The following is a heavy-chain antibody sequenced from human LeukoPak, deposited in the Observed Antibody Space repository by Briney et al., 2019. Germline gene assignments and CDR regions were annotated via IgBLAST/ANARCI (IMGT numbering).Heavy chain of an antibody. D-gene: IGHD3-10*01. V-gene: IGHV3-15*01. CDR3: TTVMVRGVPPWNFDL. CDR1: GFTVSSNY. J-gene: IGHJ2*01. CDR2: IKSKTDGGTT. Sequence: GGSLRLSCAASGFTVSSNYMSWVRQAPGKGLEWVGRIKSKTDGGTTDYAAPVKGRFTISRDDSKNTLYLQMNSLKTEDTAVYYCTTVMVRGVPPWNFDLWGRGTLVTVSS.